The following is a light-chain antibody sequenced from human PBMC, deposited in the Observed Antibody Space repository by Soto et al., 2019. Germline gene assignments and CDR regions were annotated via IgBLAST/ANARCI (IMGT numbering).Light chain of an antibody. CDR1: QSIGRF. CDR2: NAS. J-gene: IGKJ1*01. Sequence: IQMTQSPSTLSASVGDRVTITCRASQSIGRFLAWYQHQPGKAPKLLIYNASTLESGVPSRFSGTGSGTEFTFSITSLQPEDFGTYYCQQCYMGWTFGQGTKVYFK. CDR3: QQCYMGWT. V-gene: IGKV1-5*01.